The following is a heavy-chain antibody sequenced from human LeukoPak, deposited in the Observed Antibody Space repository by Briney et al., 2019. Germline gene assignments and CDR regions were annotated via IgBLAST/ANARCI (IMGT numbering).Heavy chain of an antibody. D-gene: IGHD3-16*02. V-gene: IGHV4-59*01. CDR1: GGSISSYY. Sequence: SETLSLTCTVSGGSISSYYWSWIRQPPGKGLEWIGYIYYSGSTNYNPSLKSRVTISVDTSKNQFSLKLSSVTAADTAVYYCARVQSLSALDYWGQGTLVTVSS. J-gene: IGHJ4*02. CDR2: IYYSGST. CDR3: ARVQSLSALDY.